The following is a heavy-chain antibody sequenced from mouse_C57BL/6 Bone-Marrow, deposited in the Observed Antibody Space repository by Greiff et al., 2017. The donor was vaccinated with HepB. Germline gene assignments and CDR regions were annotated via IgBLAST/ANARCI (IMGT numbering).Heavy chain of an antibody. J-gene: IGHJ1*03. CDR3: ARSPHYYGSSYWYFDV. CDR2: IRNKANGYTT. V-gene: IGHV7-3*01. D-gene: IGHD1-1*01. CDR1: GFTFTDYY. Sequence: EVKLEESGGGLVQPGGSLSLSCAASGFTFTDYYMSWVRQPPGKALEWLGFIRNKANGYTTEYSASVKGRFTISRDNSQSILYLQMNALRAEDSATYYCARSPHYYGSSYWYFDVWGTGTTVTVSS.